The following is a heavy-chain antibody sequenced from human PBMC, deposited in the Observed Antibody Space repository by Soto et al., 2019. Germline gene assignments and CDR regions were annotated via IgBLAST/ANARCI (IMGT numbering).Heavy chain of an antibody. Sequence: GASVKVSCKASGYTFTSYGISWVRQAPGQGLEWMGWISAYNGNTNYAQKLQGRVTMTTDTSTSTAYMELRSLRSDDTAVYYCARGFRARRNDYGVGYWGQGTLVTVSS. D-gene: IGHD4-17*01. V-gene: IGHV1-18*01. CDR2: ISAYNGNT. J-gene: IGHJ4*02. CDR3: ARGFRARRNDYGVGY. CDR1: GYTFTSYG.